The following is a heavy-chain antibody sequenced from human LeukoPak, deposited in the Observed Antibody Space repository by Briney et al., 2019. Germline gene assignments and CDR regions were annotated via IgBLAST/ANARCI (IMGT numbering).Heavy chain of an antibody. J-gene: IGHJ4*02. CDR1: GFSFSSCA. Sequence: GGSLRLSCAASGFSFSSCAMTWARQAPVKGLEWVSAISGDGTRTYYAGSVKGRFTISRDNSKNTLYLEMSSLRVEDTAIYYCAKWPEGAMDYFDYWGQGTLVTVSS. D-gene: IGHD3-16*01. V-gene: IGHV3-23*01. CDR2: ISGDGTRT. CDR3: AKWPEGAMDYFDY.